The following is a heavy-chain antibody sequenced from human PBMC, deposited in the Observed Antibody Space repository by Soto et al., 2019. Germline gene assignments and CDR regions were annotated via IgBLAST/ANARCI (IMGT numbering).Heavy chain of an antibody. V-gene: IGHV3-30*18. CDR1: GFTFSSYG. J-gene: IGHJ4*02. CDR2: ISYDGSNK. D-gene: IGHD6-13*01. CDR3: AKDLGRVIAAAGTYFDY. Sequence: QVQLVESGGGVVQPGRSLRLSCAASGFTFSSYGMHWVRQAPGKGLEWVAVISYDGSNKYYADSVKGRFTISRDNSKNTLYLQMNSLRAEDTAVYYCAKDLGRVIAAAGTYFDYWGQGTLVTVSS.